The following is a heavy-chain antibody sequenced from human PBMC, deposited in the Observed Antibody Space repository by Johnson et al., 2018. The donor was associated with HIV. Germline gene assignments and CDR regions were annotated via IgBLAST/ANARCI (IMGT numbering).Heavy chain of an antibody. Sequence: VQLVESGGGLVKPGGSLKLSCAVSGFTFSDHYMSWIRQTPGKGLQWVSYISGSGSIIYSTDSVQGRFTIYRANAKNSLSLQMNILTAEDTAVYYCARAPGVRGIDALDIWGQGTMVTVSS. V-gene: IGHV3-11*04. CDR3: ARAPGVRGIDALDI. J-gene: IGHJ3*02. CDR1: GFTFSDHY. CDR2: ISGSGSII. D-gene: IGHD3-10*01.